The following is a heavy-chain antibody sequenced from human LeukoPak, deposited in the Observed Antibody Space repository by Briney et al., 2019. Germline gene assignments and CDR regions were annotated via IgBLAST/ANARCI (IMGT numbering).Heavy chain of an antibody. J-gene: IGHJ4*02. CDR1: GFTFSSYR. D-gene: IGHD5-12*01. CDR3: ARGYSGYDFGVHFDY. Sequence: GGSLRLSCAASGFTFSSYRMNWVRQAPGKGLEWVSSITSSSSYIYYADSVKGRFTISRDNAKNSLYLQMNSLRAEDTAVYYCARGYSGYDFGVHFDYWGQGTLVTVSS. CDR2: ITSSSSYI. V-gene: IGHV3-21*06.